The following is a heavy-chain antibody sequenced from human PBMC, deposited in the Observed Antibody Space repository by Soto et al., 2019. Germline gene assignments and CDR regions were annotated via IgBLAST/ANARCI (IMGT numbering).Heavy chain of an antibody. CDR3: ARDADYGDLHHPYSWFDP. CDR1: GGSISSSNW. D-gene: IGHD4-17*01. J-gene: IGHJ5*02. CDR2: IYHSGST. Sequence: QVQLQESGPGLVKPSGTLSLTCAVSGGSISSSNWWSWVRQPPGKGLEWIGEIYHSGSTNYNPSLKRRVTISVDKSKNQFSLKLSSVTAADTAVYYCARDADYGDLHHPYSWFDPWGQGTLVTVSS. V-gene: IGHV4-4*02.